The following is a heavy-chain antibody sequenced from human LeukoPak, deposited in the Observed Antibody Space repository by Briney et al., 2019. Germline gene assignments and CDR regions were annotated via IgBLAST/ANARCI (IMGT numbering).Heavy chain of an antibody. CDR1: GGSISSGSYY. V-gene: IGHV4-61*02. CDR3: ARSGPIAVAGVDY. J-gene: IGHJ4*02. Sequence: SETLSLTCTVSGGSISSGSYYWSWIRQPAGKGLEWIGRIYSSGNTNYNPSLKSRVTISVDKSKNQFSLKLSSVTAADTAVYYCARSGPIAVAGVDYWGQGTLVTASS. D-gene: IGHD6-19*01. CDR2: IYSSGNT.